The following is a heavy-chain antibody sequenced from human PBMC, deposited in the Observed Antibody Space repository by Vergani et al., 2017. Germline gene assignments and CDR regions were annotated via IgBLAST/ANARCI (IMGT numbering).Heavy chain of an antibody. CDR1: GGSISSSSYY. D-gene: IGHD3-22*01. CDR3: ASAMIVVVITSGAFEI. J-gene: IGHJ3*02. Sequence: QLQLQESGPGLVKPSETLSLTCTVSGGSISSSSYYWGWIRQPPGKGLEWIGSIYYSGSTYYNPSLKSRVTISVDTSKNQFSLKLSSVTAADTAVYYCASAMIVVVITSGAFEIWGQGTMVTVSS. V-gene: IGHV4-39*01. CDR2: IYYSGST.